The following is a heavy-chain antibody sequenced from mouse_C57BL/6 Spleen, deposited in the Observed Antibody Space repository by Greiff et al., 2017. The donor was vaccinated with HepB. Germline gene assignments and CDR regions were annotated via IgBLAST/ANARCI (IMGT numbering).Heavy chain of an antibody. CDR1: GYTFTSYW. V-gene: IGHV1-59*01. Sequence: VQLQQPGAELVRPGTSVKLSCKASGYTFTSYWMHWVKQRPGQGLEWIGVIDPSDSYTNYNQKFKGKATLTVDTSSSTAYMQLSSLTSEDSAVYYCARLDSSGLDYWGQGTTLTVSS. J-gene: IGHJ2*01. CDR3: ARLDSSGLDY. D-gene: IGHD3-2*02. CDR2: IDPSDSYT.